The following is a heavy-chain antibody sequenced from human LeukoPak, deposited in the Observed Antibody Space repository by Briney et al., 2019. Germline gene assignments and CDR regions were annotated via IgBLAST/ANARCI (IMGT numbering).Heavy chain of an antibody. D-gene: IGHD3-10*01. V-gene: IGHV3-9*01. CDR3: AKDIGSYYDY. J-gene: IGHJ4*02. Sequence: GGSLRLSCAASGFTFDDYAMYWVRQAPGKGLEWVSGISWNSGSIDYADSVKGRFTISRDNSKNTLYLEMNSLRAEDTAVYYCAKDIGSYYDYWGQGILVTVSS. CDR1: GFTFDDYA. CDR2: ISWNSGSI.